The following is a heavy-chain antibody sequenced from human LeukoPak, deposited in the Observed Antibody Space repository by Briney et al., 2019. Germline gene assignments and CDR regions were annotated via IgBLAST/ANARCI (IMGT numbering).Heavy chain of an antibody. V-gene: IGHV3-64*01. CDR3: AKETIVVVITNYFDY. D-gene: IGHD3-22*01. J-gene: IGHJ4*02. CDR1: GFTFSSYA. CDR2: ISSNGGST. Sequence: PGGSLRLSCAASGFTFSSYAMHWVRQAPGKGLEYVSAISSNGGSTYYANSVKGRFTISRDNSKNTLYLQMNSLRAEDTAVYYCAKETIVVVITNYFDYWGQGTLVTVSS.